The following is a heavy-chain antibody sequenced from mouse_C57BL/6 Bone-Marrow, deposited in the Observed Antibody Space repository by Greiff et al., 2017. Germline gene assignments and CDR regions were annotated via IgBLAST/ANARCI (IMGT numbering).Heavy chain of an antibody. V-gene: IGHV1-82*01. CDR1: GYAFSSSW. J-gene: IGHJ2*01. CDR3: ASTVVASH. D-gene: IGHD1-1*01. CDR2: IYPGDGDT. Sequence: QVQLQQSGPELVKPGASVKISCKASGYAFSSSWMNWVKQRPGKGLEWIGRIYPGDGDTNYNGKFKGKATLTADKSSSTAYVQLSSLTSEDSAVYFCASTVVASHWGQGTTLTVSS.